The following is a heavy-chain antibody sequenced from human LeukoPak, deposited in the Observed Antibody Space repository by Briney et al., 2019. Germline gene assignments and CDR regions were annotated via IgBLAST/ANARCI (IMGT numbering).Heavy chain of an antibody. CDR3: VRDGRIAAAGAGGGGSYYYYMDV. CDR2: IRNKANSYTT. D-gene: IGHD6-13*01. CDR1: GFTFSDHY. Sequence: GGSLRLSCAAPGFTFSDHYMDWVRQAPGKGLEWVGRIRNKANSYTTEYAASVKGRITISRDDSKNSVDLQMNSLKAEDTAVYFCVRDGRIAAAGAGGGGSYYYYMDVWGKGTTVTVSS. V-gene: IGHV3-72*01. J-gene: IGHJ6*03.